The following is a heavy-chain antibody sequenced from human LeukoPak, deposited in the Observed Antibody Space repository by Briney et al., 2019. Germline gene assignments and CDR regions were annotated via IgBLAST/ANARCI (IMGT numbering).Heavy chain of an antibody. J-gene: IGHJ4*02. CDR1: GFTFGNYA. V-gene: IGHV3-23*01. CDR3: ASSRSISGYSDY. D-gene: IGHD3-22*01. CDR2: LTDSGGTT. Sequence: GGSLRLSCVASGFTFGNYAMGWLRQAPGRRPEWVSSLTDSGGTTYYVDSVKGRFAISRDNSKNTLYLHMNSLRAEDTAVYYCASSRSISGYSDYWGQGTLVTVSS.